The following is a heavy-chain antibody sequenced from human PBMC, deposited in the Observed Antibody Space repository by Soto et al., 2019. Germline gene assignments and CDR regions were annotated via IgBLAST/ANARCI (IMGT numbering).Heavy chain of an antibody. V-gene: IGHV3-33*01. Sequence: GGSLRLSCAASGFTLSSYGMHWVRQAPGKGLEWVAVIRHDGSNKYNVDSVEGRFTISRDNSKNTLNLEMNSLRVEDTAVYYCAREKTAVAGYYYYGMDVWGQGTTVTVSS. CDR1: GFTLSSYG. J-gene: IGHJ6*02. D-gene: IGHD6-19*01. CDR3: AREKTAVAGYYYYGMDV. CDR2: IRHDGSNK.